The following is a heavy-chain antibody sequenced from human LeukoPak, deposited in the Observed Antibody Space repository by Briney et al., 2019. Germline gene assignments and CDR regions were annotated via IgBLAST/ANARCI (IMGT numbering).Heavy chain of an antibody. V-gene: IGHV1-18*01. J-gene: IGHJ4*02. CDR3: ARSRDCTNGVCYLFDY. CDR2: ISAYNGNT. CDR1: GYTFTSYG. D-gene: IGHD2-8*01. Sequence: ASVKVSCKASGYTFTSYGISWVRQAPGQGLEWMGWISAYNGNTNYAQKLQGRVTMTTDTSTSTAYMELRSLRSDDTAVYYCARSRDCTNGVCYLFDYWGQGTLVTVSS.